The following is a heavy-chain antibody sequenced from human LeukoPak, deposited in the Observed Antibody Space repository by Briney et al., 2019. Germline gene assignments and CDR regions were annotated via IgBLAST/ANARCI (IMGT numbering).Heavy chain of an antibody. V-gene: IGHV4-30-4*08. CDR3: ARVPAALNWFDP. D-gene: IGHD2-2*01. J-gene: IGHJ5*02. CDR1: GASVSSGDYY. CDR2: IYYSGST. Sequence: SETMSLACTVSGASVSSGDYYWSWILQPPGKGLEWIGYIYYSGSTYSNPSPKSRVTISVDTSKNQFSLKLSSVTAADTAVYYCARVPAALNWFDPWGQGTLVTVSS.